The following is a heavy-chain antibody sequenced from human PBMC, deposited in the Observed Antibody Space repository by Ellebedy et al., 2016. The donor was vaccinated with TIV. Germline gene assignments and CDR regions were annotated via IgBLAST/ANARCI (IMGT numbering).Heavy chain of an antibody. D-gene: IGHD3-22*01. CDR3: ARGHYYDSSGFSNPLIDY. CDR2: IRVYNGDS. Sequence: ASVKVSCXASGDTFTTYGISWVRQAPGQGLEWMGWIRVYNGDSNYAQKLQGRVSLTTDTSTSTAYMELRSLGSDDTAVYYCARGHYYDSSGFSNPLIDYWGQGTLVTVSS. V-gene: IGHV1-18*01. J-gene: IGHJ4*02. CDR1: GDTFTTYG.